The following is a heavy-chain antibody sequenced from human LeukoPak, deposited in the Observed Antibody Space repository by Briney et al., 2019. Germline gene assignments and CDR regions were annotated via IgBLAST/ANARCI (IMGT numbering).Heavy chain of an antibody. CDR2: ISYTGANT. Sequence: PGRSLRLSCAASGFTFSGSAMGWVRQPPGEGLEWVSLISYTGANTYYTDSVRGRFTISRDNSKDTLFLQMNSLRAEDTAIYYCARDIQLSTWGLGTMVTVSS. J-gene: IGHJ3*01. D-gene: IGHD5-24*01. CDR3: ARDIQLST. CDR1: GFTFSGSA. V-gene: IGHV3-23*01.